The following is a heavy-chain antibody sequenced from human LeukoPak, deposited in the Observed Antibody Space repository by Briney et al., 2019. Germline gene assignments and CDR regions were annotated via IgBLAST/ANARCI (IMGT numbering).Heavy chain of an antibody. CDR3: AREAGGYDFDY. V-gene: IGHV3-48*03. CDR2: ISSSGSTI. CDR1: GFTFSSYE. Sequence: PGGSLRLSCAASGFTFSSYEMNWVRQAPGKGLEWVSYISSSGSTIYYADSVKGRFTISRDNAKNSLYLQMNSLRAEDTAVYYCAREAGGYDFDYWGQGTLVTVSS. J-gene: IGHJ4*02. D-gene: IGHD3-22*01.